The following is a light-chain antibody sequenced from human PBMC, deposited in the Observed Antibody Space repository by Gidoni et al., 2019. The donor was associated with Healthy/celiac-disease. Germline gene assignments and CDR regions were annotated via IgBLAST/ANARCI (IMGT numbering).Light chain of an antibody. CDR1: SSDVGVYNY. J-gene: IGLJ2*01. CDR2: EVS. CDR3: SSYTSSSTLVV. V-gene: IGLV2-14*01. Sequence: QSALTQPASVSGSPGQSITISCTGTSSDVGVYNYVSWYQQHPGKAPKLKIYEVSNRPSGVSNRFSGSKSGNTASLTISGLQAEDEADYYCSSYTSSSTLVVFGGGTKLTVL.